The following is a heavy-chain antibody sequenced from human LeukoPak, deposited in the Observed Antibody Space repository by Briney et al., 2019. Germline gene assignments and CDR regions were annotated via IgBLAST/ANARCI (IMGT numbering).Heavy chain of an antibody. Sequence: SVKVSCKASGGTFSSYAISWVRQAPGQGLEWMGRIIPILSIANYAQKLQGRVTMTTDTSTSTAYMELRSLRSDDTAVYYCARYYGSGSPYYYYGMDVWGQGTTVTVSS. D-gene: IGHD3-10*01. CDR2: IIPILSIA. J-gene: IGHJ6*02. CDR1: GGTFSSYA. CDR3: ARYYGSGSPYYYYGMDV. V-gene: IGHV1-69*04.